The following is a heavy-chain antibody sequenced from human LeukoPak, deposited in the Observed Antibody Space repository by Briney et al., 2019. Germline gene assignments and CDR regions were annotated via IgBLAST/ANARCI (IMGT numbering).Heavy chain of an antibody. CDR2: IKQDGSEK. Sequence: PGESLTLSCAASGFTFSDYYMSWVRQAPGKGLEWVAKIKQDGSEKYYVDSVKGRFTVATDNAKNSLYLQMNSLRAEDTAVYYCARDLGGYSGYDSHDYWGQGTLVTVSS. V-gene: IGHV3-7*01. CDR3: ARDLGGYSGYDSHDY. CDR1: GFTFSDYY. D-gene: IGHD5-12*01. J-gene: IGHJ4*02.